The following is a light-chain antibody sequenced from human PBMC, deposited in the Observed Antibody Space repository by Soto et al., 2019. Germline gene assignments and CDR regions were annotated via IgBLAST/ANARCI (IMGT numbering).Light chain of an antibody. J-gene: IGKJ1*01. CDR1: QSVRNSY. Sequence: EIVMTQSPATLSVSPGERVTLSCRASQSVRNSYLAWYQQKPGQAPRLLVYGASSRATGIPDRFSGSGSGTDFTLTISRLEPEDFAVYYCQQYGSSRTFGQVTKVDI. CDR3: QQYGSSRT. CDR2: GAS. V-gene: IGKV3-20*01.